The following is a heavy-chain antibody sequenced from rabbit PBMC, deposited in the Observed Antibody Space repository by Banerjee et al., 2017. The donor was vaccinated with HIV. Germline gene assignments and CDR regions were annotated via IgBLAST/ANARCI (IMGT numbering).Heavy chain of an antibody. CDR1: GFTLSSYW. D-gene: IGHD1-1*01. CDR3: ARGGYDENYFNL. V-gene: IGHV1S45*01. Sequence: QEQLVESGGGLVQPEGSLTLTCTASGFTLSSYWICWVRQAPGKGLEWIGCIYTGSGHIYYASWAKGRFTISKTSSTTVTLQMTSLTAADTATYFCARGGYDENYFNLWGQGTLVTLS. CDR2: IYTGSGHI. J-gene: IGHJ4*01.